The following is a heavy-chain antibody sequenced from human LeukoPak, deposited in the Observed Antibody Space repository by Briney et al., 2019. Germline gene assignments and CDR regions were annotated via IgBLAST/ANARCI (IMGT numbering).Heavy chain of an antibody. D-gene: IGHD6-19*01. V-gene: IGHV3-23*01. CDR3: AKFGTVAGTHFDY. CDR2: ISGSGGST. CDR1: GFTFGSYA. J-gene: IGHJ4*02. Sequence: GGSLRLSCAASGFTFGSYAMSWVRQTPGKSLEWVSAISGSGGSTYYADSVKGRFTISRDNSKNTLYLQMNSLRAEDTAVYYCAKFGTVAGTHFDYWGQGTLVTVSS.